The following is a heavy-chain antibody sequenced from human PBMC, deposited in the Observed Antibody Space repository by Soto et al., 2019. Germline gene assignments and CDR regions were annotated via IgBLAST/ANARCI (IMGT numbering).Heavy chain of an antibody. V-gene: IGHV2-5*01. CDR3: AHLLGGCPTTSCSPLRFDS. CDR1: GFSLSSNGVG. Sequence: QITLKESGPTLVKPTQTLTLTCTFSGFSLSSNGVGVGWIRQPPGKALEWLAIIYWNGNERYSPSLKSRLTTTKDTPQSQVVLTVTNMDPVDTATYYCAHLLGGCPTTSCSPLRFDSWGQGTLVTVSS. CDR2: IYWNGNE. D-gene: IGHD2-2*01. J-gene: IGHJ4*02.